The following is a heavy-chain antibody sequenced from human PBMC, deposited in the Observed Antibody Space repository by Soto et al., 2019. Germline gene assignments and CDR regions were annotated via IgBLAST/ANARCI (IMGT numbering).Heavy chain of an antibody. CDR3: AKHGSQYGSGTPYDGLFDS. CDR2: VSGSGSS. D-gene: IGHD3-10*01. J-gene: IGHJ4*02. Sequence: SETLSLTCTVSGDSINGYQWSWIRQSPGKGLEWIGYVSGSGSSKYSPSLKSRVTISVDMSKNQFSLKLTSVTAADTAAYYCAKHGSQYGSGTPYDGLFDSWGRGTLVTVSS. V-gene: IGHV4-59*08. CDR1: GDSINGYQ.